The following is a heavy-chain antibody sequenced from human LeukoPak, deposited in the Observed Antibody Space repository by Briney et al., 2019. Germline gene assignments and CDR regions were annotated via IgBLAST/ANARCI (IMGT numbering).Heavy chain of an antibody. CDR3: ARREAPPSSWFQFDY. CDR2: IIPIFGTA. D-gene: IGHD6-13*01. V-gene: IGHV1-69*13. Sequence: ASVKVSCKASGGTFSSYAISWVRQAPGQGLEWMGGIIPIFGTANYAQKFQGRVTITADESTSTAYMELSSLRSEDTAVYYCARREAPPSSWFQFDYWGQGTLVTVPS. J-gene: IGHJ4*02. CDR1: GGTFSSYA.